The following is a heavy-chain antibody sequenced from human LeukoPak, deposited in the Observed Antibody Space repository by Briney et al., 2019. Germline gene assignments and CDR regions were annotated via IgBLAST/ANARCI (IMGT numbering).Heavy chain of an antibody. CDR1: GGSISSGGYY. V-gene: IGHV4-31*03. CDR3: ARGNYDFWSGTTNYYFDY. D-gene: IGHD3-3*01. J-gene: IGHJ4*02. CDR2: IYYSGST. Sequence: SETLSLTCTVSGGSISSGGYYWSWIRQHLGKGLEWIGYIYYSGSTYYNPSLKSRLSISVDTSKNQFSPKLSSVTAADTAVYYCARGNYDFWSGTTNYYFDYWGQGTLVTVSS.